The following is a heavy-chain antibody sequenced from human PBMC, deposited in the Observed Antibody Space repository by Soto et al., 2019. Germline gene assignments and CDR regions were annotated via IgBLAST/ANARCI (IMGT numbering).Heavy chain of an antibody. Sequence: ETLSLTCTVSGGSISSSSYYWGWIRQPPGKGLEWIGSIYYSGSTYYNPSLKSRVTISVDTSKNQFSLKLSSVTAADTAVYYCASLTYSSSWDYWGQGTLVTVSS. D-gene: IGHD6-13*01. CDR1: GGSISSSSYY. CDR2: IYYSGST. J-gene: IGHJ4*02. CDR3: ASLTYSSSWDY. V-gene: IGHV4-39*01.